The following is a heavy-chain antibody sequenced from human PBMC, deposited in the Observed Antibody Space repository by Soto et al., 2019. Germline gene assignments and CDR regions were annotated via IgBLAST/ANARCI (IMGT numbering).Heavy chain of an antibody. J-gene: IGHJ6*02. Sequence: ASVKVSCKASGYAFTSNPQPWARQSPGQRSEGVKCINVCNVDTRAAQKFQGRVTRSRDTSAGTVYMGLSSLRSEETAVYCCARDQGMLIFGVLMAKVCYYYGMDVWG. D-gene: IGHD2-8*01. V-gene: IGHV1-3*01. CDR3: ARDQGMLIFGVLMAKVCYYYGMDV. CDR1: GYAFTSNP. CDR2: INVCNVDT.